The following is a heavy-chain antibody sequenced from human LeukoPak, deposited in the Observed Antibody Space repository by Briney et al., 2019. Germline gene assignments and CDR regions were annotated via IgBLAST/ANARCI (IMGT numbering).Heavy chain of an antibody. CDR3: AKVFHSSGWLLPSDP. D-gene: IGHD6-19*01. Sequence: GGSLRLSCVASGFTFSSYAMSWVRQAPRKGLEWVSSISGSGGSTYYADSVKGRFTISRDNSKNTLYLQMSSLRAEDTAVYSCAKVFHSSGWLLPSDPWGQGTLVTASS. CDR2: ISGSGGST. J-gene: IGHJ5*02. V-gene: IGHV3-23*01. CDR1: GFTFSSYA.